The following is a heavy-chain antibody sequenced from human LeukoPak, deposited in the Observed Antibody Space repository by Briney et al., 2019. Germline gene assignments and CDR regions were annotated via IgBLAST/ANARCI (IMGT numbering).Heavy chain of an antibody. V-gene: IGHV3-21*01. CDR1: GFTFSSYR. D-gene: IGHD3-16*01. J-gene: IGHJ4*02. Sequence: PGGSLRLSCAASGFTFSSYRMNWVRQAPGKGLEWVSSISSSSSDKEYADSVKGRFTISRDNAKSSLYLQMNSLRAEDTAVYYCARDGGGIDYWGQGTLVTVSS. CDR2: ISSSSSDK. CDR3: ARDGGGIDY.